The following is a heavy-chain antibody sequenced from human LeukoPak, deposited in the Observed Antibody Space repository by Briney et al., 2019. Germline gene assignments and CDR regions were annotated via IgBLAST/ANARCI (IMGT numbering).Heavy chain of an antibody. CDR1: GVSISSSNSY. V-gene: IGHV4-39*01. J-gene: IGHJ4*02. D-gene: IGHD3/OR15-3a*01. CDR3: ARQTGSGLFTLP. Sequence: SETLSLTCTVSGVSISSSNSYWGWIRQPPGKGLEWIGSIYYTGNTYYIASLKSRVTISIDTSKNQISLRLTSVTATDTAMYYCARQTGSGLFTLPGGQGTLVTVSS. CDR2: IYYTGNT.